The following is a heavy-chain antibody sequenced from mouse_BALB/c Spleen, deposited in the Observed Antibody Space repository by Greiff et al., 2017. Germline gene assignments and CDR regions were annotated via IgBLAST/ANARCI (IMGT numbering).Heavy chain of an antibody. D-gene: IGHD1-2*01. CDR3: ARDRYGGYYAMDY. CDR1: GFTFSDYY. V-gene: IGHV5-4*02. Sequence: EVKLQESGGGLVKPGGSLKLSCAASGFTFSDYYMYWVRQTPEKRLEWVATISDGGSYTYYPDSVKGRFTISRDNAKNNLYLQMSSLKSEDTAMYYCARDRYGGYYAMDYWGQGTSVTVSS. J-gene: IGHJ4*01. CDR2: ISDGGSYT.